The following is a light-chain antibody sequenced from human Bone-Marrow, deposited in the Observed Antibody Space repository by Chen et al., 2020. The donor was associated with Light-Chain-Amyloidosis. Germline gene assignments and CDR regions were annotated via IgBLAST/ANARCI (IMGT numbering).Light chain of an antibody. J-gene: IGLJ3*02. Sequence: NFMLTQPHSVSESPGKTVTISCTRSSGSIASNYVQWYQQRPGSAPTTVIYEDNQRPSGVPDRSSGSIDSSSNSASLTISGLKTEDEADYYCQSYDSSTWVFGGGTKLTVL. CDR1: SGSIASNY. V-gene: IGLV6-57*03. CDR3: QSYDSSTWV. CDR2: EDN.